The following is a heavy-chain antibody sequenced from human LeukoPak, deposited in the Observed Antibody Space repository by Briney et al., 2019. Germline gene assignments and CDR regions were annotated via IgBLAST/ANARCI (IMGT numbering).Heavy chain of an antibody. CDR3: ARAVYYDFWSGYSQGYFDY. V-gene: IGHV4-39*07. J-gene: IGHJ4*02. CDR1: GGSISSSSYY. CDR2: IYYSGST. Sequence: SETLSLTCTVSGGSISSSSYYWGWLRQPPGKGLEWIGSIYYSGSTYYNPSLKSRVTISVDTSKNQFSLKLSSVTAADTAVYYCARAVYYDFWSGYSQGYFDYWGQGTLVTVSS. D-gene: IGHD3-3*01.